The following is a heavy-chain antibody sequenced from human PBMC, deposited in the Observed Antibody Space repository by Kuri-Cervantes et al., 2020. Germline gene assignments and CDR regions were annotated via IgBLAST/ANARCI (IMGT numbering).Heavy chain of an antibody. CDR2: IRSDGSDI. CDR3: ARDLRSDYYDRKGAFDI. Sequence: GGSLRLSCAVSGFNLSTYGMHWVRQAPGKGLEWVAFIRSDGSDILYRDSVKGRFTISRDNAKNSLYLQMNSLRAEDTAVYYCARDLRSDYYDRKGAFDIWGQGTMVTVSS. D-gene: IGHD3-22*01. CDR1: GFNLSTYG. J-gene: IGHJ3*02. V-gene: IGHV3-30*02.